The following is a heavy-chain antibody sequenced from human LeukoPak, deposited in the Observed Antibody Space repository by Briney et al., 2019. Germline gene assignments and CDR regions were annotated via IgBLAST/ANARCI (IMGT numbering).Heavy chain of an antibody. CDR3: ARRGRMATAY. D-gene: IGHD5-24*01. CDR2: IYTSGST. V-gene: IGHV4-61*02. CDR1: GGSISSGSYY. Sequence: SETLSLTCTVSGGSISSGSYYWSWIRQPAGKGLEWIGRIYTSGSTNYNPSLKSRVTISVDTSKNQFSLKLSSVTAADTAVYYCARRGRMATAYWGQGTLVTVSS. J-gene: IGHJ4*02.